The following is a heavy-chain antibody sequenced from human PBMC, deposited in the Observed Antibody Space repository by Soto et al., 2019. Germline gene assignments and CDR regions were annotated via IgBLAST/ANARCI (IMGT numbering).Heavy chain of an antibody. CDR1: GFTFGDYA. CDR2: IRNKAYGGTT. V-gene: IGHV3-49*03. Sequence: LRLFCTASGFTFGDYAMSWFRQAPGKGLEWVGIIRNKAYGGTTEYAASVRGRFTISRDDSKSIAYLQMNSLKTEDTAVYYCSRGRDGYFYYGMDVWGQGTTVTSP. J-gene: IGHJ6*02. CDR3: SRGRDGYFYYGMDV.